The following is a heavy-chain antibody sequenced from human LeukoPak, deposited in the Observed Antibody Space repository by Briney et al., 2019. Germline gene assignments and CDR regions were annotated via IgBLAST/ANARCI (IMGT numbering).Heavy chain of an antibody. CDR3: ATSNDFWSGYPNY. J-gene: IGHJ4*02. CDR2: IYYSGST. V-gene: IGHV4-39*01. CDR1: GGSISSSSYY. D-gene: IGHD3-3*01. Sequence: SETLSLTCTVSGGSISSSSYYWGWIRQPPGKGLEWIGSIYYSGSTYYNPSLKSRVTISVDTSKNQFSLKLSSVTAADTAVYYCATSNDFWSGYPNYWGQGTLVTVSS.